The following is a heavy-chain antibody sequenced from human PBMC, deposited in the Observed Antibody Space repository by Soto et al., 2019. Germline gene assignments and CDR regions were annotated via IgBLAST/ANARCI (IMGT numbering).Heavy chain of an antibody. V-gene: IGHV3-30-3*01. D-gene: IGHD3-3*01. CDR3: ARDLAAYYDFWSGPQGMDV. CDR1: GFTFSSYA. CDR2: ISYDGSNK. J-gene: IGHJ6*02. Sequence: RLSCAASGFTFSSYAIHWVRQAPGKGLEWVAVISYDGSNKYYADSVKGRFTISRDNSKNTLYLQMNSLRAEDTAVYYCARDLAAYYDFWSGPQGMDVWGQGTPVTVSS.